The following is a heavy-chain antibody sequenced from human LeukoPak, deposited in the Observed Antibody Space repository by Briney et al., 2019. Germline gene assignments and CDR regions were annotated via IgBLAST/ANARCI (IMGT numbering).Heavy chain of an antibody. CDR3: AKDLSWWADVDF. Sequence: PGGSLRLSCEASGFTVSTNAMSWVRQAPGRGLEWVSGIGGDGRTPYADSVRGRLSIFRENSKNTVYLQMNSLRDDDTDVYHCAKDLSWWADVDFWGQGMLVTVSS. J-gene: IGHJ4*02. CDR2: IGGDGRT. V-gene: IGHV3-23*03. D-gene: IGHD2-8*02. CDR1: GFTVSTNA.